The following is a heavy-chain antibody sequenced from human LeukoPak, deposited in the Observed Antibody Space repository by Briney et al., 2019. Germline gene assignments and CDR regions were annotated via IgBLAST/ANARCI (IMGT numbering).Heavy chain of an antibody. V-gene: IGHV3-23*01. CDR3: AKYPSTPGYCSSTICTAGCD. J-gene: IGHJ4*02. D-gene: IGHD2-2*01. Sequence: GGALRLSCAASGFTFISHAMSSVRRAPGKGVEWVSPFSGSGGNTNFADSVKGRFTISRDNSKNTLYLQMNSLRADDTAVYYCAKYPSTPGYCSSTICTAGCDWGQGTLVTVSS. CDR1: GFTFISHA. CDR2: FSGSGGNT.